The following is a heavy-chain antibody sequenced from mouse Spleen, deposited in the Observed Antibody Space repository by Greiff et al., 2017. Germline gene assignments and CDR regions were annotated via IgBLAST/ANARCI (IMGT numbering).Heavy chain of an antibody. CDR3: ARDRYYGQYYFDY. D-gene: IGHD1-1*01. CDR1: GFTFSSYA. V-gene: IGHV5-4*01. CDR2: ISDGGSYT. J-gene: IGHJ2*01. Sequence: EVKLMESGGGLVKPGGSLKLSCAASGFTFSSYAMSWVRQTPEKRLEWVATISDGGSYTYYPDNVKGRFTISRDNAKNNLYLQMSHLKSEDTAMYYCARDRYYGQYYFDYWGQGTTLTVSS.